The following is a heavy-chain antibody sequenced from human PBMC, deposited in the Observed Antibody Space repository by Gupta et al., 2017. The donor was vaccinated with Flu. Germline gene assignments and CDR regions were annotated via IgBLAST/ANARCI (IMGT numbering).Heavy chain of an antibody. Sequence: EVQLVESGGGLVKPGVSLRLSCATSGFTISNAWMRWVRQAPGKGLEWVGRIKRRGDGGTTDYAAPVKGRFTISRDDSKNTLYLHMSSLKSEDSAVYYCTTELDTALVSIGYFDYWGQGTLVTVSS. CDR1: GFTISNAW. CDR3: TTELDTALVSIGYFDY. CDR2: IKRRGDGGTT. D-gene: IGHD5-18*01. V-gene: IGHV3-15*01. J-gene: IGHJ4*02.